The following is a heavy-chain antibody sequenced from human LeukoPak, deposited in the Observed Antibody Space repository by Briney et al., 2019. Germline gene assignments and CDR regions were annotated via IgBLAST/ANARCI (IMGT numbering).Heavy chain of an antibody. CDR3: AKDFSYWTTVTNTLDY. CDR2: ISYDGSNK. Sequence: PGRSLRLSCAASGFTFSSYSMNWVRQAPGKGLEWVAVISYDGSNKYYADSVKGRFTISRDNSKNTLYLQMNSLRAEDTAVYYCAKDFSYWTTVTNTLDYWGQGTLVTVSS. CDR1: GFTFSSYS. D-gene: IGHD4-17*01. J-gene: IGHJ4*02. V-gene: IGHV3-30*18.